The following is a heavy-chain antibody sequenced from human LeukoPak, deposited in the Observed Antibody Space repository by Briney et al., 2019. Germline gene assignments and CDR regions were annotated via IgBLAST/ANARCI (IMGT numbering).Heavy chain of an antibody. CDR2: IYYSGST. J-gene: IGHJ6*02. V-gene: IGHV4-61*01. D-gene: IGHD3-9*01. CDR1: GGSVSSNIYY. CDR3: ARDKADYDILTGFYYYYGMDV. Sequence: SETLSLTCTVSGGSVSSNIYYWNWIRQPPGKGLEWIGYIYYSGSTNYNPSLKSRVTISVDTSKNQFSLKLSSVTAADTAVYYCARDKADYDILTGFYYYYGMDVWGQGTTVTVSS.